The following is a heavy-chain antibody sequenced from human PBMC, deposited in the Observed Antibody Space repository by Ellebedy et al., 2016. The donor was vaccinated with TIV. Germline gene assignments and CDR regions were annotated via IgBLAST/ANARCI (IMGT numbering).Heavy chain of an antibody. Sequence: AASVKVSCKASGYTFTGYYLHWVRQAPGQGLEWLGWINCNSGGTKYAQEFQGWVTMTRDTSISTVYMELSRLRSDDTAVYYCARVRATVATPYFDYWGQGTLVTVPS. J-gene: IGHJ4*02. V-gene: IGHV1-2*04. CDR1: GYTFTGYY. CDR3: ARVRATVATPYFDY. CDR2: INCNSGGT. D-gene: IGHD4-17*01.